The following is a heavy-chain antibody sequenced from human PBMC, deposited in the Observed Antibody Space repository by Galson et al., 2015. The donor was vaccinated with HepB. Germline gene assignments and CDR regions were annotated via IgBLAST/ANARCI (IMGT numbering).Heavy chain of an antibody. V-gene: IGHV3-33*08. D-gene: IGHD1-7*01. CDR1: GFTFSSYG. CDR2: IWYDGSNK. CDR3: ARGTTVYYYYGMDV. Sequence: SLRLSCAASGFTFSSYGMHWVRQAPGKGLEWVAVIWYDGSNKYYADSVKGRFTISRDNSKNTLYLQMNSLRAEGTAVYYCARGTTVYYYYGMDVWGQGTTVTVSS. J-gene: IGHJ6*02.